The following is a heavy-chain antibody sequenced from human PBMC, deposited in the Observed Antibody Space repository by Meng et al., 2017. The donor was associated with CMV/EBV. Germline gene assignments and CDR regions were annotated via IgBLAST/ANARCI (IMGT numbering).Heavy chain of an antibody. CDR3: ASKLGVNYYYGMDV. Sequence: SVKVSCKASGGTFSSYAISWVRQAPGQGLEWMGGIIPILGIANYAQKFQGRVTITADKSPSTAYMELSSLRSEDTAVYYCASKLGVNYYYGMDVWGQGTTVTVSS. CDR1: GGTFSSYA. CDR2: IIPILGIA. J-gene: IGHJ6*02. V-gene: IGHV1-69*10. D-gene: IGHD1-7*01.